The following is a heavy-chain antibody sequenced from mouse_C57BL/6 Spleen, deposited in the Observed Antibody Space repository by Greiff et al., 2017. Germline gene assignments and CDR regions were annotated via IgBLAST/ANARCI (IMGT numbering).Heavy chain of an antibody. CDR1: GFSLTSYG. V-gene: IGHV2-2*01. J-gene: IGHJ2*01. CDR3: ARNPGSSFYFDY. CDR2: IWSGGST. D-gene: IGHD1-1*01. Sequence: QVQLKESGPGLVQPSQSLSITCTVSGFSLTSYGVHWVRQSPGKGLEWLGVIWSGGSTDYNAAFISRLSISKDNSKSQVFFKMNSLQADDTAIYYCARNPGSSFYFDYWGQGTTLTVSS.